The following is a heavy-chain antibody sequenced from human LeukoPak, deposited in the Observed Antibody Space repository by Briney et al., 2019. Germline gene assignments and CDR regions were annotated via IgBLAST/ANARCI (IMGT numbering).Heavy chain of an antibody. CDR3: AREGYYYDSSGYNNWFDP. V-gene: IGHV3-30*02. D-gene: IGHD3-22*01. J-gene: IGHJ5*02. CDR1: GFTFSSYG. Sequence: GGSLRLSCAASGFTFSSYGMHWVRQAPGKGLEWVAFIRYDGSNKYYADSVKGRFTISRDNSKNTLFLQMNSLRAEDTAVYYCAREGYYYDSSGYNNWFDPWGQGTLVTVSS. CDR2: IRYDGSNK.